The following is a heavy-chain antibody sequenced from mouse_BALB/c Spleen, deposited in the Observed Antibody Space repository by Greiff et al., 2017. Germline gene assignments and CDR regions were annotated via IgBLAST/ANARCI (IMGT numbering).Heavy chain of an antibody. CDR1: GFTFSSFG. Sequence: EVMLVESGGGLVQPGGSRKLSCAASGFTFSSFGMHWVRQAPEKGLEWVAYISSGSSTIYYADTVKGRFTISRDNPQNTLFLQMTSLRSEDTAMYYCARRGLVYAMDYWGQGTSVTVSS. CDR2: ISSGSSTI. J-gene: IGHJ4*01. V-gene: IGHV5-17*02. D-gene: IGHD2-4*01. CDR3: ARRGLVYAMDY.